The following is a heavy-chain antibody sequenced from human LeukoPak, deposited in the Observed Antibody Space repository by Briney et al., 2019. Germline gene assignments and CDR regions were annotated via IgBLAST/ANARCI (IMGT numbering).Heavy chain of an antibody. CDR3: AAVVVSGTPYFDY. V-gene: IGHV4-59*03. J-gene: IGHJ4*02. CDR1: GVSIRSYY. Sequence: ADTLSLTCTVSGVSIRSYYWTWIRQPPGKGLEWIGYMYYTGSTKRNPSLKSRVSISVDTSKNQLSLTLTSVTAADTAVYYCAAVVVSGTPYFDYWGQGTLVTVSS. CDR2: MYYTGST. D-gene: IGHD2-21*02.